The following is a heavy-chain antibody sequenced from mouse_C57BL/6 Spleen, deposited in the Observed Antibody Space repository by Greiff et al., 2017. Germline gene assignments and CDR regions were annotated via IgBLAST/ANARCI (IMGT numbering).Heavy chain of an antibody. CDR2: IHPNSGST. J-gene: IGHJ3*01. CDR1: GYTFTSYW. CDR3: ASPHYYGSSYGFAY. D-gene: IGHD1-1*01. V-gene: IGHV1-64*01. Sequence: QVQLQQSGAELVKPGASVKLSCKASGYTFTSYWMHWVKQRPGQGLEWIGMIHPNSGSTNYNEKFKSKATLTVDKSSSTAYMQLSSLTSEDSAVYYCASPHYYGSSYGFAYWGQGTLVTVSA.